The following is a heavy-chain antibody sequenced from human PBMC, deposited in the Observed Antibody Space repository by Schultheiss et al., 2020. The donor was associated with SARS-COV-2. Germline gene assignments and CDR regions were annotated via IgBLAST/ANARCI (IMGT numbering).Heavy chain of an antibody. CDR1: GFTFSSYG. V-gene: IGHV3-33*01. J-gene: IGHJ6*02. CDR3: ARGGPSSSYYYYGMDV. Sequence: GGSLRLSCAASGFTFSSYGMHWVRQAPGKGLEWVAVIWYDGINKYYADSVKGRFTISRDNSKNTLYLQMNSLRAEDTAVYYCARGGPSSSYYYYGMDVWGQGTTVTVSS. D-gene: IGHD6-6*01. CDR2: IWYDGINK.